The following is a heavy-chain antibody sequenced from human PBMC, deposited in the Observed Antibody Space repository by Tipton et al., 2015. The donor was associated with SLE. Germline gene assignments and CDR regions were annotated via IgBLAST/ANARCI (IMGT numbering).Heavy chain of an antibody. V-gene: IGHV3-48*03. CDR3: ARETPSTPAASFDY. D-gene: IGHD6-13*01. J-gene: IGHJ4*02. CDR2: ITSSGTTI. Sequence: SLRLSCAASGFTFSSFEMNWVRQAPGKGLEWVSYITSSGTTIYYADSVKGRFTISRDNAKSSLYLQMNSLRAEDTAVYYCARETPSTPAASFDYWGQGTLVTVSS. CDR1: GFTFSSFE.